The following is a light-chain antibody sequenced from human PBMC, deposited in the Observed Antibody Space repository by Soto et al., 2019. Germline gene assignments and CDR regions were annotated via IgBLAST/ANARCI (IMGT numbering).Light chain of an antibody. CDR1: QSLLHGNGYNY. Sequence: DIVMTQSPLSLPVTPGEPASISCRSSQSLLHGNGYNYLDWYLQKPGQSPQLLIYLGSNRASGVPDRFSGGGSGTDFTLKISRVEADDIGLYYCMQALETPPTFGQGTKLEIK. V-gene: IGKV2-28*01. CDR2: LGS. J-gene: IGKJ2*01. CDR3: MQALETPPT.